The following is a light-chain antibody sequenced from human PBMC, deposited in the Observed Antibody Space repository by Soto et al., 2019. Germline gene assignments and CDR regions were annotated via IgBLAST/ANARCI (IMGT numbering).Light chain of an antibody. CDR2: AAS. V-gene: IGKV1-39*01. Sequence: DIQMTQSPSSLSASVGDRVTISCRASENIVGYLNWYQQTPGKAPRLLVYAASSWRRGVPSRFSVSRSWTEFNFTISSLQPEDFGTYYCQQSYTTPFTFGPGTQVDI. CDR1: ENIVGY. CDR3: QQSYTTPFT. J-gene: IGKJ3*01.